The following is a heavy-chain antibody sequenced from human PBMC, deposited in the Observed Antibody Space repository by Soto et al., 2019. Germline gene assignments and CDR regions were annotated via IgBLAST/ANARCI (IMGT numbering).Heavy chain of an antibody. CDR3: ARDIPVAAAGRLPYYYYGMDV. V-gene: IGHV4-31*03. D-gene: IGHD6-13*01. J-gene: IGHJ6*02. CDR1: GGSISSGGYY. Sequence: PSETLSLTCTVSGGSISSGGYYWSWIRQHPGKGLEWIGYIYYSGSTYYNPSLKSRVTISVDTSKNQFSLKLSSVTAADTAVYYCARDIPVAAAGRLPYYYYGMDVWGQGTTVTVS. CDR2: IYYSGST.